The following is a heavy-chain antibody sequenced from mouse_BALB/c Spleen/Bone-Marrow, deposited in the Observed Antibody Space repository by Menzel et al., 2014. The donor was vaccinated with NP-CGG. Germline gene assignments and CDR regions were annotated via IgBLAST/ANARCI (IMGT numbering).Heavy chain of an antibody. D-gene: IGHD1-1*01. Sequence: EVKLVESGGGLVKPGGSLKLSCAASGFAFSSYDMSWVRQTPEKRLEWVAYISSGGGSTYYSDTVKGRFTSTRDSAKNTLYLQMSGLKSEDSAMYYCAREVLRDYFDYWGQGTTLTVSS. J-gene: IGHJ2*01. V-gene: IGHV5-12-1*01. CDR2: ISSGGGST. CDR1: GFAFSSYD. CDR3: AREVLRDYFDY.